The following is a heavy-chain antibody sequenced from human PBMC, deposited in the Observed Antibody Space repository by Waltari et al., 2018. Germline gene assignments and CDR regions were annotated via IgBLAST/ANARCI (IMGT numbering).Heavy chain of an antibody. CDR2: IYYSGST. CDR1: GGSISSYY. D-gene: IGHD2-2*01. V-gene: IGHV4-59*01. CDR3: ARDREYCSSTSCSYGMDV. J-gene: IGHJ6*02. Sequence: QVQLQESGPGLVKPSETLSLTCTVSGGSISSYYWSWIRQPPGKGLEWFGYIYYSGSTNYTPSLKRRVTISVDTSKNQFSLKLSSVTAADTAVYYCARDREYCSSTSCSYGMDVWGQGTTVTVSS.